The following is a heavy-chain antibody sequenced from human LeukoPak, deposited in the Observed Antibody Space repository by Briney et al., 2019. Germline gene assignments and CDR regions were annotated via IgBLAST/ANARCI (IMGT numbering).Heavy chain of an antibody. Sequence: SVKVSCKASGGTFSSYAISWVRQAPGQGLEWMGGIIPIVGTANYAQKFQGRVTITADESTSTAYMELSSLRSEDTAVYYCARGRYCSSTSCLNWFDPWGQGTLVTVSS. CDR3: ARGRYCSSTSCLNWFDP. J-gene: IGHJ5*02. D-gene: IGHD2-2*01. CDR2: IIPIVGTA. CDR1: GGTFSSYA. V-gene: IGHV1-69*01.